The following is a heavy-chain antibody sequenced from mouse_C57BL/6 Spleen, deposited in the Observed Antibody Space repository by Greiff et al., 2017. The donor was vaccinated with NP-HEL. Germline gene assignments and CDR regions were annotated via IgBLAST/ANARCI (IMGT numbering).Heavy chain of an antibody. CDR1: GYAFSSYW. Sequence: QVQLKESGAELVKPGASVKISCKASGYAFSSYWMNWVKQRPGKGLEWIGQIYPGDGDTNYNGKFKGKATLTADKSSSTAYMQLSSLTSEDSAVYFCARYYDDSAGYYAMDYWGQGTSVTVSS. V-gene: IGHV1-80*01. D-gene: IGHD1-1*02. J-gene: IGHJ4*01. CDR2: IYPGDGDT. CDR3: ARYYDDSAGYYAMDY.